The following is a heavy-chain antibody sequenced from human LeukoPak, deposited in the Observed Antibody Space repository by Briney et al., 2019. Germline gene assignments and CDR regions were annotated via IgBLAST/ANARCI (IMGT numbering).Heavy chain of an antibody. Sequence: SGTLSLTCAVSGGSISSSNWWSWVRQPPGKGLEWIGEIYHSGSTNYNPSLKSRVTISVDKSKNQFPLKLSSVTAADTAVYYCARVPALPFGAFDIWGQGTMVTVSS. V-gene: IGHV4-4*02. CDR1: GGSISSSNW. J-gene: IGHJ3*02. CDR2: IYHSGST. D-gene: IGHD1-26*01. CDR3: ARVPALPFGAFDI.